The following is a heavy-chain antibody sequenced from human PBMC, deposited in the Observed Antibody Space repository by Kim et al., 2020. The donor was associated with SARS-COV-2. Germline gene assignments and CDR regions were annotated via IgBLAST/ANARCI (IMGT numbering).Heavy chain of an antibody. Sequence: SETLSLTCTVSGASISATSHYWGWIRQPPGRGLEWIGTVYFSGSTFYNPALKSRVTMSVDTSKNQFSLSLGSVTAADTAVYYCARVPSFYYTSWIYRWF. CDR1: GASISATSHY. CDR3: ARVPSFYYTSWIYRWF. J-gene: IGHJ5*01. CDR2: VYFSGST. D-gene: IGHD3-10*01. V-gene: IGHV4-39*07.